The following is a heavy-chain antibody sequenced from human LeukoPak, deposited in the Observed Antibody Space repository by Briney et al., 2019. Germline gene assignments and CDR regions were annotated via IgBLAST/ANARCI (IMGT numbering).Heavy chain of an antibody. D-gene: IGHD6-6*01. V-gene: IGHV4-4*07. CDR1: GGSISSYY. CDR3: ARVGYSSSIDY. Sequence: SETLSLTCTVSGGSISSYYWSWIRQPAGKGLEWIGRIYTSGSTDYNPSLKSRVTISVDTSKNQFSLKLSSVTAADTAVYYCARVGYSSSIDYWGQGTLVTVSS. CDR2: IYTSGST. J-gene: IGHJ4*02.